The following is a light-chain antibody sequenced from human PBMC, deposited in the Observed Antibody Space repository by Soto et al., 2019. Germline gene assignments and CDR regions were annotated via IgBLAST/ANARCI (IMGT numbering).Light chain of an antibody. Sequence: DIQMTQSPSSLPASVGDRISITCRASQSIGTYLSWYQQKPGKAPKLLIYGASNLQSGVPSRFSGSGSETGFTLTISSLQPDDFATYYCQKYNSAPLTFGQGTRLEIK. CDR2: GAS. CDR3: QKYNSAPLT. CDR1: QSIGTY. J-gene: IGKJ5*01. V-gene: IGKV1-39*01.